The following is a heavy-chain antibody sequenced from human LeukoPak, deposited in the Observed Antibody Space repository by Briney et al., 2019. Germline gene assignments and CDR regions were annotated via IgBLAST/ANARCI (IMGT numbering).Heavy chain of an antibody. Sequence: GASVKVSCKASGGTFSSYAISWVRQAPGQGLEWMGGIIPIFGTANYAQKFQGRVTITADKSTSTAYMELSSLRSEDTAVYYCARNPIFTMVRGATTPIYNWFDPWGQGTLVTVSS. CDR1: GGTFSSYA. J-gene: IGHJ5*02. CDR3: ARNPIFTMVRGATTPIYNWFDP. CDR2: IIPIFGTA. V-gene: IGHV1-69*06. D-gene: IGHD3-10*01.